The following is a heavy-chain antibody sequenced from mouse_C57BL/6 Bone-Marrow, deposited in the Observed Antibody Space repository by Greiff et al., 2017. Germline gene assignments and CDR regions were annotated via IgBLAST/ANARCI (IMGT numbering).Heavy chain of an antibody. CDR2: IDPSDSYT. V-gene: IGHV1-69*01. J-gene: IGHJ1*03. CDR3: ARHYGYFDV. CDR1: GYTFTSYW. Sequence: VQLQQPGAELVMPGASVKLSCKASGYTFTSYWMHWVKQRPGQGLEWIGEIDPSDSYTNYNEKFKGKATLTADKSSSTAYMQFSSLTSEYSAIYYCARHYGYFDVWGTGTTVTVSS.